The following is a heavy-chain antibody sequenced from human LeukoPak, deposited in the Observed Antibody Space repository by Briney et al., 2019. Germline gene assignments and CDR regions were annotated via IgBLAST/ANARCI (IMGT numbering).Heavy chain of an antibody. J-gene: IGHJ5*02. V-gene: IGHV3-23*01. D-gene: IGHD3-22*01. CDR3: ARGSSGYFADL. CDR2: ISNDGGGT. Sequence: GGSLRLSCTASGFIFNNFGLMWVRQAPGKGLEWVSAISNDGGGTTYADFVKGRFTISRDNSKNTLFLQMNSLRAEDTALYYCARGSSGYFADLWGQGTLVTVSS. CDR1: GFIFNNFG.